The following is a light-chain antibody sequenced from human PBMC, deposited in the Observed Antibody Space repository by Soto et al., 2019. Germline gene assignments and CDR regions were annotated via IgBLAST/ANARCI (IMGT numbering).Light chain of an antibody. CDR3: QQYNNWPPMYT. CDR2: VAS. J-gene: IGKJ5*01. V-gene: IGKV1-39*01. Sequence: DIQRTQSPSSLSASVGDRVTITCLTIQSINVYLNWYQQKPGKAPKLLIYVASNLQTGVPSRFSGSGSGTDFTLTISSLQPEDFAVYYCQQYNNWPPMYTFGQGTRLEIK. CDR1: QSINVY.